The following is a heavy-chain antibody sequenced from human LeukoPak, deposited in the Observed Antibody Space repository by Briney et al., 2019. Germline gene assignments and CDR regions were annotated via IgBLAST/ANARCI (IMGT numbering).Heavy chain of an antibody. CDR3: ARVRFNGMDV. Sequence: GESLKISCQASGYSFTNYWISWVRQMPVKGLEWMGRIDPTDSYVNYSPSFQGHVTISADKSISTVYLQWSSLKASDSAMFYCARVRFNGMDVWGQGTTVTVSS. V-gene: IGHV5-10-1*01. J-gene: IGHJ6*02. CDR2: IDPTDSYV. CDR1: GYSFTNYW.